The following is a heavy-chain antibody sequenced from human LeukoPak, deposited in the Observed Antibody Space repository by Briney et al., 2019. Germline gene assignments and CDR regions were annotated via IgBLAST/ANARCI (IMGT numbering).Heavy chain of an antibody. CDR1: GYTFTSYG. Sequence: ASVKVSCKASGYTFTSYGISWVRQAPGQGLEWMGWINTNTGNPTYAQGFTGRFVFSLDTSVSTAYLQISSLKAEDTAVYYCASDTIAAMVGYWGQGTLVTVSS. CDR2: INTNTGNP. J-gene: IGHJ4*02. V-gene: IGHV7-4-1*02. D-gene: IGHD6-13*01. CDR3: ASDTIAAMVGY.